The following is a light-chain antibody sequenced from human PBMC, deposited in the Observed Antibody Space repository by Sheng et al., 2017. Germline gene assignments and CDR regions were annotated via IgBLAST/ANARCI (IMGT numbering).Light chain of an antibody. CDR1: NIESKS. CDR3: QVWDITSDVI. CDR2: DDD. J-gene: IGLJ2*01. Sequence: SFVLTQPPSVSVAPGQTATITCGANNIESKSVHWYQQKSGRAPELVVYDDDDRPSGIPERFSGSNSGNTTTLTITRVEAGDEAVYYCQVWDITSDVIFGGGTRVTVV. V-gene: IGLV3-21*02.